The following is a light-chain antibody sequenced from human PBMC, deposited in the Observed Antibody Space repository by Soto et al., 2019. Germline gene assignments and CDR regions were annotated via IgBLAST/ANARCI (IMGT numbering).Light chain of an antibody. V-gene: IGKV1-39*01. CDR3: QQRSNWPPIFT. CDR2: AAS. Sequence: DIQMTQSPSSLSASVGDRVTITCRASQIVRSNLNWYQQKPGKVPELLIYAASTLQPGVPSRFRGSGSGTDFTLTVSSLQPEDFAVYYCQQRSNWPPIFTFGPGTKVDIK. J-gene: IGKJ3*01. CDR1: QIVRSN.